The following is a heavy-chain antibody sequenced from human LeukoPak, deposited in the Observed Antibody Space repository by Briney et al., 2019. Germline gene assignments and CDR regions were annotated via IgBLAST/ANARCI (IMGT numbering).Heavy chain of an antibody. CDR2: ISGSGGST. Sequence: GGSLRLSCAASGFTFSSYAMSWVRQAPGKGLEWVSAISGSGGSTYYADSVKGRFTISRDNSKNTLYLQMSSLRVEDTAVYYCTGEKIGNLYLDSWGQGTLVTVSS. CDR3: TGEKIGNLYLDS. CDR1: GFTFSSYA. V-gene: IGHV3-23*01. J-gene: IGHJ4*02. D-gene: IGHD1-26*01.